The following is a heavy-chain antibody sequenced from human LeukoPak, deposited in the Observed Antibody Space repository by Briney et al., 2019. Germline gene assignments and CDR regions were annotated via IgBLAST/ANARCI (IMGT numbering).Heavy chain of an antibody. CDR1: GFTFSSYW. J-gene: IGHJ6*02. D-gene: IGHD3-16*01. CDR2: INHNGNVN. Sequence: GGSLRLSCAASGFTFSSYWMNWARQAPGKGLEWVASINHNGNVNFYVDSVKGRFTISRDNAKNSLYLQMSNLRAEDTAVYFCARGGGLDVWGQGATVTVSS. V-gene: IGHV3-7*03. CDR3: ARGGGLDV.